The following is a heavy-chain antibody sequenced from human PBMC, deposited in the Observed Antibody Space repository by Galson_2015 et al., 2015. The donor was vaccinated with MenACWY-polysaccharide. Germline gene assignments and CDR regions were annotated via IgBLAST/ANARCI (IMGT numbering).Heavy chain of an antibody. J-gene: IGHJ4*02. CDR1: GGSISSTRHH. Sequence: SETLSLTCTVSGGSISSTRHHWGWIRQPPGKGLEWIGSVYYSGSTYYNPSLKSRVTISIDTSKNQFSLKLSSVTAVDTAVYYCARPYYYGSGSSLNFDYWGQGTLVTVSS. CDR3: ARPYYYGSGSSLNFDY. D-gene: IGHD3-10*01. CDR2: VYYSGST. V-gene: IGHV4-39*07.